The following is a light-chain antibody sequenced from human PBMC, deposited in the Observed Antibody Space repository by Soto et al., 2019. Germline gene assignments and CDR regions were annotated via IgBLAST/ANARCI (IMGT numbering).Light chain of an antibody. CDR3: QQYNNWPLT. Sequence: DIVMTQSPATLSASPGERATLSCRASQSVNRSLAWYQQKPGKTPRLLIYDASSRATGIPARFSGSGSGTDFTLTISSLQSEDFAAYYCQQYNNWPLTFGGGTNVEIK. CDR1: QSVNRS. J-gene: IGKJ4*02. CDR2: DAS. V-gene: IGKV3-15*01.